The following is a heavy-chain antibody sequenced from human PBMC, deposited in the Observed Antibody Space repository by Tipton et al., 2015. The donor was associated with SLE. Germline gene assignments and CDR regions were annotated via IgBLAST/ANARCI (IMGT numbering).Heavy chain of an antibody. CDR1: GESISSSSYY. D-gene: IGHD5-18*01. J-gene: IGHJ4*02. Sequence: TLSLTCTVSGESISSSSYYWGWIRQPPGKGLEWIGSIYYSGSTYYNPSLKSRVTISVDTSTNQFSLNLTSVTAADTALYYCARDGYSYPFDYWGQGTLVTVSS. CDR2: IYYSGST. CDR3: ARDGYSYPFDY. V-gene: IGHV4-39*07.